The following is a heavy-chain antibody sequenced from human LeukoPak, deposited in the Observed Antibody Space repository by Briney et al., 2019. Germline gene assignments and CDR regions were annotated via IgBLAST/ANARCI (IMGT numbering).Heavy chain of an antibody. Sequence: PSETLSLTCSVSGDSVSSGGYYWSWVRQHPGKGLEWIGYVYHSGISYYNASLERRVTISIDTSKNQFSLNLTSVTAADTAVYYSARVYGSGAPVRDFDYWGQGTLVTVSS. V-gene: IGHV4-31*03. CDR3: ARVYGSGAPVRDFDY. CDR1: GDSVSSGGYY. CDR2: VYHSGIS. J-gene: IGHJ4*02. D-gene: IGHD3-10*01.